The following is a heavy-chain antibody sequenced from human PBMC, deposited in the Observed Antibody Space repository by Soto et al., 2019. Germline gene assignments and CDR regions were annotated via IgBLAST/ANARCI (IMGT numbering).Heavy chain of an antibody. CDR1: GFTFSSYE. CDR3: AREGKGDYDFWSGYYYYYYGMDV. D-gene: IGHD3-3*01. Sequence: SGGSLRLSCAASGFTFSSYEMNWVRQAPGKGLEWVSYISSSGSTIYYADSVKGRFTISRDNAKNSLYLQMNSLRAEDTAVYYCAREGKGDYDFWSGYYYYYYGMDVWGQGTTVTVSS. CDR2: ISSSGSTI. J-gene: IGHJ6*02. V-gene: IGHV3-48*03.